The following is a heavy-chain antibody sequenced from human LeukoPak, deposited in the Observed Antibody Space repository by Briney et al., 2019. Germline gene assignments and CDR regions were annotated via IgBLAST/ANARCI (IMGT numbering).Heavy chain of an antibody. V-gene: IGHV3-48*03. CDR3: ARDSSSWYYFDY. CDR2: ISSSGTTI. D-gene: IGHD6-13*01. J-gene: IGHJ4*02. Sequence: PGGTLRLSCAAAGFTFSSYEMNWVRQAPGKGQEWVSYISSSGTTIYYADSVKGRFTISRDNAKNSLYLQMTSLRAEDTAIYYCARDSSSWYYFDYWGQGTLVTVSS. CDR1: GFTFSSYE.